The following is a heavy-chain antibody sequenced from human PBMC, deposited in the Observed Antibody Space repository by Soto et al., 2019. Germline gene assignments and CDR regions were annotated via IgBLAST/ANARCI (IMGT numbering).Heavy chain of an antibody. Sequence: QVQLQESGPGLVKPSETLSLTCTVSGGSISSFYWGWLRQPPGKGLEWIGYVYYSGSTNYNPSLKSRVTISVDTSKNQFSLKLSSVTAADTAVYYCARAYGAARPVDYWGQGTLVTVSS. CDR3: ARAYGAARPVDY. CDR1: GGSISSFY. V-gene: IGHV4-59*01. J-gene: IGHJ4*02. D-gene: IGHD6-6*01. CDR2: VYYSGST.